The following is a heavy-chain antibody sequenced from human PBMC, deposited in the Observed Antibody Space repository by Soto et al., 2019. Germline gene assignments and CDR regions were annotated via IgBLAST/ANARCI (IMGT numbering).Heavy chain of an antibody. CDR1: GFTFSSYG. Sequence: GGSLRLSCAASGFTFSSYGMHWVRQAPGKGLEWVAVIWYDGSNTYYADSVKGRFTISRDNSRNTLSLHMDSLRAEDTAVYYCAREYCGGNCYFDYWGQGTLVTVSS. CDR2: IWYDGSNT. V-gene: IGHV3-33*01. CDR3: AREYCGGNCYFDY. J-gene: IGHJ4*02. D-gene: IGHD2-21*01.